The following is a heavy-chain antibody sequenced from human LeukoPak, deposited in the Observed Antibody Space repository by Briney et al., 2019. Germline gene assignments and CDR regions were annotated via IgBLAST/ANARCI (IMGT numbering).Heavy chain of an antibody. D-gene: IGHD1-1*01. CDR2: ISWNSGSI. V-gene: IGHV3-9*01. CDR1: GFTFDDYA. CDR3: AKASHGTTRYNWFDP. Sequence: GGSLRLSCAASGFTFDDYAMHWVRQAPGKGLEWVSGISWNSGSIGYADSVKGRFTISRDNAKNSLYLQMNSLRAEDTALYCYAKASHGTTRYNWFDPWGQGTLVTVYS. J-gene: IGHJ5*02.